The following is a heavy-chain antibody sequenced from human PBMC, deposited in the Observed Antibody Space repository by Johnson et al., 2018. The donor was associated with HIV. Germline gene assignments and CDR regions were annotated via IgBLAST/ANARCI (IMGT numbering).Heavy chain of an antibody. J-gene: IGHJ3*02. CDR2: IRYDGSNK. D-gene: IGHD1-26*01. CDR3: GRAGYYVGAFDI. V-gene: IGHV3-30*02. Sequence: QVQLLESGGGVVQPGRSLRLSCAASGFTFSSYGMHWVRQAPGKGLEWVAFIRYDGSNKYYADSVKGRFTISRDNSKNTLYLQMNSLRAEDTAVYFCGRAGYYVGAFDIWGQGTMVTVSS. CDR1: GFTFSSYG.